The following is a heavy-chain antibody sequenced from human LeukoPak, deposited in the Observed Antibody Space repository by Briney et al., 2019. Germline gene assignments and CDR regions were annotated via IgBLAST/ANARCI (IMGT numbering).Heavy chain of an antibody. CDR3: TTAVKRDSSGYYYVYAGYFQH. V-gene: IGHV3-15*01. D-gene: IGHD3-22*01. Sequence: GGSLRLSCAASGFTFSNAWMSWVRQAPGKGLEWVGRIKSKTDGGTTDYAAPVKGRFTISRDDSKNTLYLQMNSLKTEDTAVYYCTTAVKRDSSGYYYVYAGYFQHWGQGTLVTVSS. CDR2: IKSKTDGGTT. CDR1: GFTFSNAW. J-gene: IGHJ1*01.